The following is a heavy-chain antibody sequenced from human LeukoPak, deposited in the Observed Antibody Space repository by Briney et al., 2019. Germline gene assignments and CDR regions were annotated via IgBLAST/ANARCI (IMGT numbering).Heavy chain of an antibody. Sequence: GGSLRLSCAASGFTFSDYYMSWIRQAPGKGLEWVSYISSSGSTIYYADSVKGRFTISRDNAKNSLYLQVNSLRVEDTAVYYCARLSIVLYGMDVWGQGTTVTVSS. J-gene: IGHJ6*02. CDR3: ARLSIVLYGMDV. V-gene: IGHV3-11*01. D-gene: IGHD2-8*02. CDR2: ISSSGSTI. CDR1: GFTFSDYY.